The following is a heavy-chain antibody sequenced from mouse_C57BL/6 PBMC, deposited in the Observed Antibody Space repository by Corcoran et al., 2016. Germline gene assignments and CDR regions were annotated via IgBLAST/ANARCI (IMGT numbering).Heavy chain of an antibody. CDR3: ARVTLVAYYAMDY. CDR2: ISYDGSN. CDR1: GYSITSGYY. Sequence: DIQLQESGPGHVKPFQSLSLTCSVTGYSITSGYYWNWIRQFPGNKLEWMGYISYDGSNNYNPSLKNRISITRDTSKNQFFLKLNSVTTEDTATYYCARVTLVAYYAMDYWGQGTSVTVSS. J-gene: IGHJ4*01. D-gene: IGHD1-1*01. V-gene: IGHV3-6*01.